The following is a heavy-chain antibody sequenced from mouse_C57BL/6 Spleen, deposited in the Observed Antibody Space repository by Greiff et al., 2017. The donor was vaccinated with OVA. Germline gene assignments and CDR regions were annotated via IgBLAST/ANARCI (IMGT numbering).Heavy chain of an antibody. D-gene: IGHD2-5*01. CDR3: ARLGNYSNYVWFAY. J-gene: IGHJ3*01. CDR1: GYAFSSYW. Sequence: VQLQQSGAELVKPGASVKISCKASGYAFSSYWMNWVKQRPGKGLEWIGQIYPGDGDTNYNGKFKGKATLTADKSSSTAYMQLSSLTSEDSAVYFCARLGNYSNYVWFAYWGQGTLVTVSA. CDR2: IYPGDGDT. V-gene: IGHV1-80*01.